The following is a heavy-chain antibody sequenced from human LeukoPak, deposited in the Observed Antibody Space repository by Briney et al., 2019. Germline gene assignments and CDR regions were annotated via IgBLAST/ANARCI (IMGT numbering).Heavy chain of an antibody. CDR3: ARDKLVLGALSLPDQ. V-gene: IGHV1-2*02. D-gene: IGHD3-16*02. J-gene: IGHJ5*02. Sequence: GASVKVSCKASGYALTLYYIHWVRHAPGQGLEWMGWMNPNSGGTKYAQKFQGRVTMTRDTSISTAYMELSRLRSDDTAMYYCARDKLVLGALSLPDQWGQGTLVTVFS. CDR2: MNPNSGGT. CDR1: GYALTLYY.